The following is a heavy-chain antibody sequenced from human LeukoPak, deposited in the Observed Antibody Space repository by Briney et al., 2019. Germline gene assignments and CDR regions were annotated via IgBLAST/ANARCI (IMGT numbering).Heavy chain of an antibody. V-gene: IGHV3-48*04. CDR1: GFTFGKNS. Sequence: LLGGSLRLSCEASGFTFGKNSMNWVRQAPGKGLEWLAYISTSSGNINYADSVKGRFTISRDNVKNSLYLQMNSLRVEDTAVYYCVREHYYDTRGYYYIPLDYWGQGTLVTVSS. J-gene: IGHJ4*02. CDR2: ISTSSGNI. CDR3: VREHYYDTRGYYYIPLDY. D-gene: IGHD3-22*01.